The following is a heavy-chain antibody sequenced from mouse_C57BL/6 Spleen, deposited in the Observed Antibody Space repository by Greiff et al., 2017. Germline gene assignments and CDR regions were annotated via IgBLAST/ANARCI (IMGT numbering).Heavy chain of an antibody. J-gene: IGHJ4*01. CDR2: IDPANGST. V-gene: IGHV14-3*01. Sequence: DVQLQESVAELVRPGASVKLSCTASGFNIKNTYMHWVKQRPEQGLEWIGRIDPANGSTKYAPKFQGKATITADTSSTTAYLQLSSLTSEATAMYFCTRDGSIAMDYWGQGTSVTVSS. CDR1: GFNIKNTY. CDR3: TRDGSIAMDY. D-gene: IGHD1-1*01.